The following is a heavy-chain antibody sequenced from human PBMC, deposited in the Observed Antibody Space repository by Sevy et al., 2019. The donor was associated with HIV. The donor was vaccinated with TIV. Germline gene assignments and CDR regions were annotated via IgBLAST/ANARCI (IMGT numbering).Heavy chain of an antibody. CDR2: INWNGGST. CDR1: GFTFDDYG. CDR3: ASLYYGSGSYSVTKDYYMDV. V-gene: IGHV3-20*04. Sequence: GGSLRLSCAASGFTFDDYGMSWVRQAPGKGLEWVSGINWNGGSTGYADSVKGRFTISRDNAKNSLYLQMNSLRAEDTALYYCASLYYGSGSYSVTKDYYMDVWGKGTTVTVSS. J-gene: IGHJ6*03. D-gene: IGHD3-10*01.